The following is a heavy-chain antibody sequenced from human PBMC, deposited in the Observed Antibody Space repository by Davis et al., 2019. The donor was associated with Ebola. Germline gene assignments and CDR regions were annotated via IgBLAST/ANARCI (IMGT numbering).Heavy chain of an antibody. J-gene: IGHJ6*02. CDR3: TRALMTYSTLTTRYYYYGVDV. CDR2: ISYSGNT. V-gene: IGHV4-59*11. D-gene: IGHD4-11*01. Sequence: PSETLSLTCTVSGGSISSHYWSWIRQPPGKGLEWIGYISYSGNTNYNPSLKSRVTVSVDTSKNQFSPQLSSVTAADTAVYYCTRALMTYSTLTTRYYYYGVDVWGQGTTVTVSS. CDR1: GGSISSHY.